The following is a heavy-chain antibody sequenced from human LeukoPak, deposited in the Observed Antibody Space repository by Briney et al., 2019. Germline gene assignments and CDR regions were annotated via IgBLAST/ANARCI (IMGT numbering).Heavy chain of an antibody. CDR1: GFTFTAYL. V-gene: IGHV3-30-3*01. CDR3: DRAGKGYFDF. Sequence: PGRSLRLSCAASGFTFTAYLVHWVRQAPGKGLEWVAVMSSDGNAIFYTDSVKGRFTISRDNSKNTLYLHMNSLTAEDTAAYYCDRAGKGYFDFWGRGTLVTVSS. CDR2: MSSDGNAI. J-gene: IGHJ2*01.